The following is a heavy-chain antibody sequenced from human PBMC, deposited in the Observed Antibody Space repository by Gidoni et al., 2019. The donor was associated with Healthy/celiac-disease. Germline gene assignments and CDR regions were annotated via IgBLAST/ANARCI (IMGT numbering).Heavy chain of an antibody. CDR3: ARVGLPAAIISSDSWFDP. Sequence: EVQLVESGGGLVQPGGSLRLSCAASGFTFSSYEMNWVRQAPGKGLEWVSYISSSGSTIYYADSVKGRFTISRDNAKNSLYLQMNSLRAEDTAVYYCARVGLPAAIISSDSWFDPWGQGTLVTVSS. J-gene: IGHJ5*02. V-gene: IGHV3-48*03. D-gene: IGHD2-2*01. CDR1: GFTFSSYE. CDR2: ISSSGSTI.